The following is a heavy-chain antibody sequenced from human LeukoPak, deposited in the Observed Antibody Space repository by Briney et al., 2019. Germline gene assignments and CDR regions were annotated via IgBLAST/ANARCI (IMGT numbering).Heavy chain of an antibody. Sequence: SETLSLTCTVSGGSISSYYWSWIRQPPGKGLEWIGYIYNSGSTNYNPSLKSRVTISVGTSKNQFSLKLSSVTAADTAVYYCALGEWLSQFDYWGQGMLVTVSS. CDR2: IYNSGST. V-gene: IGHV4-59*01. J-gene: IGHJ4*02. D-gene: IGHD3-3*01. CDR3: ALGEWLSQFDY. CDR1: GGSISSYY.